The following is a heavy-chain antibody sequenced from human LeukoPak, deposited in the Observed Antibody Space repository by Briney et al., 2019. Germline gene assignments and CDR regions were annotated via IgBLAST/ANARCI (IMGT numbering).Heavy chain of an antibody. J-gene: IGHJ6*02. CDR2: IKQDGSEK. V-gene: IGHV3-7*01. CDR3: AKDRGVRGLLDSYYYGMAV. CDR1: GFTFSSYW. Sequence: GGSLRLSCAASGFTFSSYWMSWVRQAPGKGLEWVANIKQDGSEKYYVDSVKGRFTISRDNAKNSLYLQMNTLRPEDTAVYYCAKDRGVRGLLDSYYYGMAVWGQGTTVTVSS. D-gene: IGHD3-10*01.